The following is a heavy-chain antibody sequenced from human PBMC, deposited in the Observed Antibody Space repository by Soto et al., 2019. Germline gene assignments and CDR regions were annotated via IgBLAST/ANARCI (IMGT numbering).Heavy chain of an antibody. J-gene: IGHJ4*02. V-gene: IGHV3-30*18. D-gene: IGHD6-13*01. CDR1: GFTFSSYG. CDR3: AKESIAAAGTSFDY. Sequence: QVQLVESGGGVVQPGRSLRLSCAASGFTFSSYGMHWVRQAPGKGLEWVAVISYDGSNKYYADSVKGRFTISRDNSKNTLYLQMNSLRAEDTAVYYCAKESIAAAGTSFDYWGQGNLVTVSS. CDR2: ISYDGSNK.